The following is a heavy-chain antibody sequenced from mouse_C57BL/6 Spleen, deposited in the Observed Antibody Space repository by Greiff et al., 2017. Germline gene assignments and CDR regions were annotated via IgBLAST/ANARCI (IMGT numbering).Heavy chain of an antibody. V-gene: IGHV1-39*01. CDR1: GYSFTDYN. Sequence: VQLQQSGPELVKPGASVKISCKASGYSFTDYNMNWVKQSNGKSLEWIGVINPNYGTTSYNQKFKGKATLTVDQSSSTAYMQLNSLTSEDSAVYYRAHYYGSSYAYFDVWGTGTTVTVSS. J-gene: IGHJ1*03. CDR3: AHYYGSSYAYFDV. D-gene: IGHD1-1*01. CDR2: INPNYGTT.